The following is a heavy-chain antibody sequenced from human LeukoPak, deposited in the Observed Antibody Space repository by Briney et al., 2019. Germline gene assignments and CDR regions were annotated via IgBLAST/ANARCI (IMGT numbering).Heavy chain of an antibody. Sequence: GGSLRLSCAASGFSFSDYGMHWVRQAPGKGLEWVAVRRYDGSNVYHPDSVKGRFTISRDSSNNTLYLQMNSLSAEDTAIYYCGKDRSWPRSSSGIEYWGQGTLVTVSS. J-gene: IGHJ4*02. CDR1: GFSFSDYG. V-gene: IGHV3-30*02. D-gene: IGHD6-6*01. CDR3: GKDRSWPRSSSGIEY. CDR2: RRYDGSNV.